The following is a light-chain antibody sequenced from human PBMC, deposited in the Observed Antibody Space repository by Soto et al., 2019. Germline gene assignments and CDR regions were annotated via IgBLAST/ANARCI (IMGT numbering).Light chain of an antibody. V-gene: IGLV2-14*03. CDR3: SSYTSTSTPVV. CDR1: SSDVGGYNY. CDR2: DVS. Sequence: QSALTQAASVSGSPGQSITISCTGTSSDVGGYNYVSWYQQHPGKAPKLMIYDVSNRPSGVSNRFSGSKSGNKASLTISGLQAEDEADYYCSSYTSTSTPVVFGGGTKLTVL. J-gene: IGLJ2*01.